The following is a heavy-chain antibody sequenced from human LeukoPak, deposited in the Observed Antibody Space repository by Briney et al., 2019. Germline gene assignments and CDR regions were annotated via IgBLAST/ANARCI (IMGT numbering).Heavy chain of an antibody. V-gene: IGHV3-30*18. Sequence: GRSLRLSCAASGFPFSNHGMHWVRQAPGKGLEWVAVISYDGRNKYYADSVKGRFTISRDNSQNTLSLQMNSLRAGDTAVYYCVKDGDDSGWNYFDYWGQGTLVTDSS. J-gene: IGHJ4*02. D-gene: IGHD6-19*01. CDR3: VKDGDDSGWNYFDY. CDR2: ISYDGRNK. CDR1: GFPFSNHG.